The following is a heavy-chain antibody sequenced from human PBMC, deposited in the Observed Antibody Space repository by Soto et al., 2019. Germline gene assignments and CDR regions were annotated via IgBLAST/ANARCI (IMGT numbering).Heavy chain of an antibody. CDR3: ARGVTGYSSSWYAY. D-gene: IGHD6-13*01. CDR2: INQGGTT. J-gene: IGHJ4*02. CDR1: GGSFSGHY. V-gene: IGHV4-34*01. Sequence: LSLTCAVYGGSFSGHYWSWIRQPPGKGLEWIGEINQGGTTNYNPSLKSRVTMSVDTSKNQFSLKLSSVTAADTAVYYCARGVTGYSSSWYAYWGQGTLVTVSS.